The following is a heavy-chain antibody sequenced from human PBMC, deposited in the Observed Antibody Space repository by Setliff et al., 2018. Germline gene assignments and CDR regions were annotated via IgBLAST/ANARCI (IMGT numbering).Heavy chain of an antibody. Sequence: PSETLSLTCTVSGGSISTFYWSWIRQSPGKGLEWIAYIHYSGSTNQNPSLKSRVTISLDTPKNQFSLKLSYMTAADTAVYYCARFLDPRDGYQNSPGFDFWGQGALVTVSS. CDR2: IHYSGST. CDR3: ARFLDPRDGYQNSPGFDF. D-gene: IGHD2-21*01. CDR1: GGSISTFY. V-gene: IGHV4-59*01. J-gene: IGHJ4*02.